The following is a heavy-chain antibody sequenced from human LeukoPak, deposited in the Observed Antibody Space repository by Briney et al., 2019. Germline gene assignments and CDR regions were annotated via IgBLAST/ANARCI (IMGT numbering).Heavy chain of an antibody. J-gene: IGHJ3*02. CDR3: ARADYYDSSGYRFSAFDI. V-gene: IGHV3-30*03. Sequence: PGGSLRLSCAASGFTFSSYGMSWVRQAPGKGLEWVAVISYDGSNKYYADSVKGRFTISRDNSKNTLYLQMNSLRAEDTAVYYCARADYYDSSGYRFSAFDIWGQGTMVTVSS. CDR1: GFTFSSYG. D-gene: IGHD3-22*01. CDR2: ISYDGSNK.